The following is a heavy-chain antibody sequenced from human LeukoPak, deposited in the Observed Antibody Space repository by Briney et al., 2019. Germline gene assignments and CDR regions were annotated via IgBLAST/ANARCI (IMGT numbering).Heavy chain of an antibody. CDR1: GGSISSYY. Sequence: SETLSLTCTVSGGSISSYYWSWIRQPPGKGLEWIGYIYYSGSTNYNPSLKSRVTISVDTSKNQFSLKLSSVTAADTAVYYCARGRDGGAIADYWGQGTLVTVSS. CDR2: IYYSGST. J-gene: IGHJ4*02. V-gene: IGHV4-59*01. CDR3: ARGRDGGAIADY. D-gene: IGHD3-16*02.